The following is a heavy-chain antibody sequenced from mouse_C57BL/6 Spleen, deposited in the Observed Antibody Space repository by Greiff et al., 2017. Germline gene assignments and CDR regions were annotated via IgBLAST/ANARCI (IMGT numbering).Heavy chain of an antibody. CDR3: ARLEGAGYVGY. V-gene: IGHV1-82*01. CDR1: GYAFSSSW. D-gene: IGHD3-2*02. Sequence: QVQLQQSGPELVKPGASVKISCKASGYAFSSSWMNWVKQRPGKGLEWIGRIYPGDGDTNYNGKFKGKATLTADKSSSTAYMQLSSLTSEDSAVYFCARLEGAGYVGYWGQGTTLTVSS. J-gene: IGHJ2*01. CDR2: IYPGDGDT.